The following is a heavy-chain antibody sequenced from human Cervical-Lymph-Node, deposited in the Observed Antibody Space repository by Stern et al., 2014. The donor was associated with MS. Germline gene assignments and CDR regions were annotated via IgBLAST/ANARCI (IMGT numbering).Heavy chain of an antibody. V-gene: IGHV2-5*02. Sequence: QVTLKESGPTLVKPTQTLTLTCTFSEFSLSTSGVNVGWIRQPPGKALEWLALIYSDDDKRYSPSLKSRLTITKDTSKNQVVLTMTNMDPVDTATYYCAYSSTGSWYREVINWFDRWGQGTLVTVSS. CDR2: IYSDDDK. CDR1: EFSLSTSGVN. CDR3: AYSSTGSWYREVINWFDR. J-gene: IGHJ5*02. D-gene: IGHD6-13*01.